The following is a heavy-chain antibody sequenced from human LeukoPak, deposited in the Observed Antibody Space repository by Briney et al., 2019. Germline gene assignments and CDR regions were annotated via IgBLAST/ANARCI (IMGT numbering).Heavy chain of an antibody. V-gene: IGHV1-69*01. CDR2: IVPIFGTA. CDR3: AKGMAMIVVVDAFDI. CDR1: GGTFSSYA. Sequence: SVKVSCKASGGTFSSYAISWVRQAPGQGLEWMGGIVPIFGTANYAQKFQGRVTITADESTSTAYMELSSLRSEDTAVYYCAKGMAMIVVVDAFDIWGQGTMVTVSS. J-gene: IGHJ3*02. D-gene: IGHD3-22*01.